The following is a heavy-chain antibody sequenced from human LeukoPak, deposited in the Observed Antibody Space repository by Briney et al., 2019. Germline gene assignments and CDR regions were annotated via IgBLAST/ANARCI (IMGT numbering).Heavy chain of an antibody. CDR2: ISGSGGST. CDR3: ARSQLSGGSPRGNFDY. J-gene: IGHJ4*02. D-gene: IGHD3-10*01. Sequence: GGSLRLSCAASGFTFSSYAMSWVRQAPGKGLEWVSAISGSGGSTYYADSVKGRFTISRDNSKNTLYLQMNSLRAEDTAVYYCARSQLSGGSPRGNFDYWGQGTLVTVSS. CDR1: GFTFSSYA. V-gene: IGHV3-23*01.